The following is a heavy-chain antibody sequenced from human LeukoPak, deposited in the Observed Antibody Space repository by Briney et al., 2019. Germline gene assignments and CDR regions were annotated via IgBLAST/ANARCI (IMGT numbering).Heavy chain of an antibody. Sequence: GASVKVSCKASGYTFTSYGISWVRQAPGQGLEWMGWISAYSGSTNYAQRLQGRVTMTTDTSTRTAYMELRSLRSDDSAVYYCARDRSGRYFRYWGQGTLVTVSS. CDR3: ARDRSGRYFRY. CDR2: ISAYSGST. CDR1: GYTFTSYG. V-gene: IGHV1-18*01. D-gene: IGHD1-26*01. J-gene: IGHJ1*01.